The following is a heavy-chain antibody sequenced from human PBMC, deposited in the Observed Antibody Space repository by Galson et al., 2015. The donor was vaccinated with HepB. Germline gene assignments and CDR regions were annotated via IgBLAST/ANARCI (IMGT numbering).Heavy chain of an antibody. CDR1: GYAFTSYG. Sequence: SVKVSCKASGYAFTSYGISWVRQAPGQGLEWMGWISAYNGNTNFAQKLQGRVTMTTDTSTSTAYMELRSLRSDDTAVYYCARVGEYSSSSHNEWFDPWGQGTLVTVSS. D-gene: IGHD6-6*01. V-gene: IGHV1-18*04. CDR2: ISAYNGNT. CDR3: ARVGEYSSSSHNEWFDP. J-gene: IGHJ5*02.